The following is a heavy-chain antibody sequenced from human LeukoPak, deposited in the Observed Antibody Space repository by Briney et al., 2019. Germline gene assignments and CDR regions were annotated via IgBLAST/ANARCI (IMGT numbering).Heavy chain of an antibody. Sequence: ASVKVSCKASGYTFTSYYMHWVRQAPGQGLEWMGIINPCGGSTSYAQKFQGRVTMTRDTSTSTVYMELSSLRSEDTAVYYCARSCSSTSCYREDYYGMDAWGKGTTVTVSS. V-gene: IGHV1-46*01. CDR1: GYTFTSYY. CDR2: INPCGGST. CDR3: ARSCSSTSCYREDYYGMDA. J-gene: IGHJ6*04. D-gene: IGHD2-2*01.